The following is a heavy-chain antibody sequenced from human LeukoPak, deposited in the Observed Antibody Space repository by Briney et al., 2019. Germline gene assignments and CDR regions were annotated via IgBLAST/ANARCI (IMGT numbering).Heavy chain of an antibody. J-gene: IGHJ4*02. Sequence: KTSQTLSLTCTVSGGSISSGGYYWSWIRQHPGKGLEWIGYIYYSGSTYYNPSLKSRVTISVDTSKNQFSLKLSSVTAADTAVYYCARDSDSSYFDYWGQGTLVTASS. CDR3: ARDSDSSYFDY. D-gene: IGHD3-22*01. CDR1: GGSISSGGYY. V-gene: IGHV4-31*03. CDR2: IYYSGST.